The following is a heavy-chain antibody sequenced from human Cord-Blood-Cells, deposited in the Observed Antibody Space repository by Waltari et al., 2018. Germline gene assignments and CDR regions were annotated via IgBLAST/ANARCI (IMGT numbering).Heavy chain of an antibody. V-gene: IGHV1-69*01. CDR1: GGTFSSYA. J-gene: IGHJ3*02. Sequence: QVQLVQSGAEVKKPGSSVKVSCKASGGTFSSYAISWVRQAPGQGVEWMGGIIPIFGTANYAQKFQGRVTITADESTSTAYMELSSLRSEDTAVYYCARVPYDYVWGSYRYAFDIWGQGTMVTVSS. D-gene: IGHD3-16*02. CDR3: ARVPYDYVWGSYRYAFDI. CDR2: IIPIFGTA.